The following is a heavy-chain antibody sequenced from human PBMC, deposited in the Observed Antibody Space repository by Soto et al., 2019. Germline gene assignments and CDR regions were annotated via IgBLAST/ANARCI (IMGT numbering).Heavy chain of an antibody. D-gene: IGHD1-26*01. V-gene: IGHV4-38-2*02. Sequence: PSQTLSLTYAVSGYSISSGYYWGWIRQPPWKGLELIGSIYHSGSTYYNPSLKSRVTISVDTSKNKFSLKLSSVTAADTAVYYCARDTGLGPTPPYYYYYGMDVWGQGTTVTVSS. CDR1: GYSISSGYY. J-gene: IGHJ6*02. CDR3: ARDTGLGPTPPYYYYYGMDV. CDR2: IYHSGST.